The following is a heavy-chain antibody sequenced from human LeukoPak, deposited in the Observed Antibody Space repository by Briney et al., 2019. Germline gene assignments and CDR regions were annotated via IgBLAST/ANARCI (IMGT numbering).Heavy chain of an antibody. J-gene: IGHJ6*04. V-gene: IGHV1-69*06. Sequence: SVKVSCKASGGTFSSYAISWVRQAPGQGPEWMGGIIPIFGTANYAQKFQGRVTITADKSTSTAYMELSSLRSEDTAVYYCARDQDDILTGSMCSSGYYYYGMDVWGKGTTVTVSS. CDR2: IIPIFGTA. CDR1: GGTFSSYA. D-gene: IGHD3-9*01. CDR3: ARDQDDILTGSMCSSGYYYYGMDV.